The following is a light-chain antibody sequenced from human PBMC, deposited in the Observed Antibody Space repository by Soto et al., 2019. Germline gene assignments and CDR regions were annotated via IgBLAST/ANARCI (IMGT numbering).Light chain of an antibody. J-gene: IGKJ4*01. Sequence: VVLTQSPGTLSVSPGERATLSCWASQSIGTSLAWYQQKPGQAPKILIYDASNRATGIPARFSGSGSGTDCTLTITTVEPDDFAIYYCQQRYSWPLTFGGGTKVQIK. V-gene: IGKV3-11*01. CDR1: QSIGTS. CDR3: QQRYSWPLT. CDR2: DAS.